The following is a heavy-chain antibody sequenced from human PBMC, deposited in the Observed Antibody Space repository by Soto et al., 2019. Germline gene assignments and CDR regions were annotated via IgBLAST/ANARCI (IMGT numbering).Heavy chain of an antibody. CDR1: GDSVSSNSAA. CDR3: AREHDYGDYAATYIWFDP. V-gene: IGHV6-1*01. Sequence: SQSLSLTCAISGDSVSSNSAAWKWIRQSPSRGLEWLGRTYYRSKWYNDYAVSVKSRITINPDTSKNQFSLQLNSVTPEDTAVYYCAREHDYGDYAATYIWFDPWGQGXLVTVSS. D-gene: IGHD4-17*01. J-gene: IGHJ5*02. CDR2: TYYRSKWYN.